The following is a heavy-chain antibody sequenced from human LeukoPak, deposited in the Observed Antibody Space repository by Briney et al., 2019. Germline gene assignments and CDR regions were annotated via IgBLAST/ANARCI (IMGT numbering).Heavy chain of an antibody. CDR2: TSYDGSNT. Sequence: PGGSLRLSCAASEFTFTGYAMHWVRQTPGKGLKWVAVTSYDGSNTYYADSVKGRFTVFRDNSKNTLYLQMNSLRPEDTAVYYCARDRSSGWYYFDYWGQGTLVTVSS. V-gene: IGHV3-30-3*01. J-gene: IGHJ4*02. D-gene: IGHD6-19*01. CDR3: ARDRSSGWYYFDY. CDR1: EFTFTGYA.